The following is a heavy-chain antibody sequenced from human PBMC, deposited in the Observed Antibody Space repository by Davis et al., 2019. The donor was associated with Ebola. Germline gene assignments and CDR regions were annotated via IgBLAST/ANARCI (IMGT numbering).Heavy chain of an antibody. CDR3: ARVVTMIVVT. CDR2: ISYDGSNK. D-gene: IGHD3-22*01. CDR1: GFTFSDYY. J-gene: IGHJ4*02. Sequence: GESLKISCAASGFTFSDYYMSWVRQAPGKGLEWVAVISYDGSNKYYADSVKGRFTISRDNSKNTLYLQMNSLRAEDTAVYYCARVVTMIVVTWGQGTLVTVSS. V-gene: IGHV3-30-3*01.